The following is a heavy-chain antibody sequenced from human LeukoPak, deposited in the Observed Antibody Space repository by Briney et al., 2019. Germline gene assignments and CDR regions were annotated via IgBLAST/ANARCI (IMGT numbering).Heavy chain of an antibody. CDR3: AKDLGYCSGGSCYH. CDR1: GFTFSSYA. D-gene: IGHD2-15*01. V-gene: IGHV3-30-3*01. Sequence: GGSLRLSCAASGFTFSSYAMHWVRQAPGKGLEWVAVISYDGSNKYYADSVKGRFTISRDNSKNTLYLQMNSLRAEDTAVYYCAKDLGYCSGGSCYHWGQGTLVTVSS. J-gene: IGHJ5*02. CDR2: ISYDGSNK.